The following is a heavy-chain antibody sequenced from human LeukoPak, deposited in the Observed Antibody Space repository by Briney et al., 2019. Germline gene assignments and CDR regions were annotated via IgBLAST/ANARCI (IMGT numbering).Heavy chain of an antibody. Sequence: SETLSLTCTVSGGSISSYYWSWIRQPPGKGLEWIGYIYYSGSTNYNPSLKSRVTISVDTSKNQFSLKLSSVTAADTAVYYCARSNCSGGSCYSNYYGMDVWGQGTTVTVSS. D-gene: IGHD2-15*01. CDR3: ARSNCSGGSCYSNYYGMDV. CDR2: IYYSGST. CDR1: GGSISSYY. V-gene: IGHV4-59*01. J-gene: IGHJ6*02.